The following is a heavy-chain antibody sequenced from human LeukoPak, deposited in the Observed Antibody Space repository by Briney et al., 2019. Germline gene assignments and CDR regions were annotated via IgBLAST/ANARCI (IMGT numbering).Heavy chain of an antibody. CDR2: IYYSGST. CDR1: GGSISSYY. D-gene: IGHD3-16*01. J-gene: IGHJ3*02. V-gene: IGHV4-59*12. CDR3: ARDRITFGGAPAAFDI. Sequence: SETLSLTCTVSGGSISSYYWSWIRQPPGKGLEWIGYIYYSGSTNYNPSLKSRVTISVDTSKNQFSLKLSSVTAADTAVYYCARDRITFGGAPAAFDIWGQGTMVTVSS.